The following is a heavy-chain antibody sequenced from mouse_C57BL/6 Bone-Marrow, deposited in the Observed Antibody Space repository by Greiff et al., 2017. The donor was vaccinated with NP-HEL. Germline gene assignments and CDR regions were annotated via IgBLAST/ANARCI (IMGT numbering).Heavy chain of an antibody. V-gene: IGHV1-42*01. J-gene: IGHJ2*01. Sequence: VQLQQSGPELVKPGASVKISCKASGYSFTGYYMNWVKQSPEKSLEWIGEINPSTGGTTYNQKFKAKATLTVDKSSSTAYMQLKSLTSEDSAVYYCARAHYFDYWGQGTTLTVSS. CDR2: INPSTGGT. CDR3: ARAHYFDY. CDR1: GYSFTGYY.